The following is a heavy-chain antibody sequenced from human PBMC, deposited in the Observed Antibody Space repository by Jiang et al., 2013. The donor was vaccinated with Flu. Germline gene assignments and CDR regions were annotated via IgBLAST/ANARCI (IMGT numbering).Heavy chain of an antibody. J-gene: IGHJ4*02. D-gene: IGHD1-7*01. CDR1: GFTFSTYG. Sequence: VQLVESGGGVVQPGRSLRLSCAASGFTFSTYGMHWVRQAPGKGLEWVAVISYDDTDKYYIDSVKGRFTISRDFSKNTLYLQMNSLRPEDTALYYCGKDLGSGTTIDYWGQGTLVTVSS. V-gene: IGHV3-30*18. CDR2: ISYDDTDK. CDR3: GKDLGSGTTIDY.